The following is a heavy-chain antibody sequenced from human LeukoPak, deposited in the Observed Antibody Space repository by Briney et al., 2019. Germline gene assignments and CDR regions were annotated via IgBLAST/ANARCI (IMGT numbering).Heavy chain of an antibody. CDR3: ARGRSSIAAAGPFDY. CDR2: INHSGST. D-gene: IGHD6-13*01. CDR1: GGSFSGYY. V-gene: IGHV4-34*01. Sequence: SETLSLTCAVYGGSFSGYYWSWIRQPPGKGLEWIGEINHSGSTNYNPSLKSRVTISVDTSKNQFSLKLSSVTAADTAVYYCARGRSSIAAAGPFDYWGQGTLVTVSS. J-gene: IGHJ4*02.